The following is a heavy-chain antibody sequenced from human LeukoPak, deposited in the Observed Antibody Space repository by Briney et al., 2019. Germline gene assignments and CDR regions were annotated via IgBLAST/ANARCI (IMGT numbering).Heavy chain of an antibody. V-gene: IGHV1-2*04. Sequence: GASVKVSCKASGYTFTGYYMHWVRQAPGQGLEWMGWINPNSGGTNYAQKFQGWVTMTRGTSISTAYMELSRLRSDDTAVYYCARGTLRLGEFAVTYYFDYWGQGTLVTVSS. J-gene: IGHJ4*02. CDR2: INPNSGGT. CDR1: GYTFTGYY. D-gene: IGHD3-16*01. CDR3: ARGTLRLGEFAVTYYFDY.